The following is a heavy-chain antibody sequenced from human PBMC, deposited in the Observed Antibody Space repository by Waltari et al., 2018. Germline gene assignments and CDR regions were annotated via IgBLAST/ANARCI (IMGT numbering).Heavy chain of an antibody. CDR2: ISSPADYI. D-gene: IGHD2-15*01. CDR3: ASGSGHCSGGRCYAY. J-gene: IGHJ4*02. CDR1: AFIFRGFT. Sequence: EVQLVESGGGLVKPGGSLRRSCSATAFIFRGFTRTWVRQAPGKVLEWFSSISSPADYIYYADSVRGRFTISRDNTRNSLFLQMNSLGAHDSAVYFCASGSGHCSGGRCYAYWGQGTLVTVSS. V-gene: IGHV3-21*01.